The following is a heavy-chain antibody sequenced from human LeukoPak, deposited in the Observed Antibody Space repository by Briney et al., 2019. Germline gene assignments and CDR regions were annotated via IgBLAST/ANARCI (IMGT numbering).Heavy chain of an antibody. Sequence: SETLSLTCTVSGGSISSSSYYWGWIRQPPGKGLEWIGSIYYSGSTYYNPSLKSRVTISVDTSKNQFSLKLSSVTAADTAVYYCARDRPKYVLGAYCGGDCPSPRFDYWGQGTLVTVSS. J-gene: IGHJ4*02. V-gene: IGHV4-39*07. CDR3: ARDRPKYVLGAYCGGDCPSPRFDY. CDR2: IYYSGST. CDR1: GGSISSSSYY. D-gene: IGHD2-21*02.